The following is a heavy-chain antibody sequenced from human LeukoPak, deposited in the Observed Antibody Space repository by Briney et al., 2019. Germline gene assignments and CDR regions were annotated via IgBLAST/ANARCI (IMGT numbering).Heavy chain of an antibody. V-gene: IGHV3-21*01. D-gene: IGHD3-16*01. CDR3: ARADRLGAALLASFDY. Sequence: GGSLRLSCAASGFTFSRYSMNWVRQAPGKGLEWVSSISISSNYIYYADSVKGRFTISRDNAKNSLYLQMNSLRAEDTAVYYCARADRLGAALLASFDYWGQGTLVTVSS. J-gene: IGHJ4*02. CDR2: ISISSNYI. CDR1: GFTFSRYS.